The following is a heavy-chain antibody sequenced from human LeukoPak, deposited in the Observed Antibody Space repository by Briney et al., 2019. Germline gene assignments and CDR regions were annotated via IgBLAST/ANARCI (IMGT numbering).Heavy chain of an antibody. J-gene: IGHJ3*02. Sequence: GGSLRPSCAASGFTFSDYYMSWIRQAPGKGLEWVSYISSSGSTIYYADSVKGRFTISRDNAKNSLYLQMSSLRAEDTAVYYCAGYSSGWFGSFDIWGQGTMVTVSS. CDR3: AGYSSGWFGSFDI. CDR1: GFTFSDYY. V-gene: IGHV3-11*04. D-gene: IGHD6-19*01. CDR2: ISSSGSTI.